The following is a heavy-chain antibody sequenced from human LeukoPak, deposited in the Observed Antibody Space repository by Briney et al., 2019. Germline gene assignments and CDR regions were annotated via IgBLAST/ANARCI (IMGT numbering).Heavy chain of an antibody. D-gene: IGHD2-2*01. V-gene: IGHV4-34*01. CDR3: ARYCSSTSCSPGNWFDP. CDR1: GGSFSGYN. Sequence: PSETLSLTCAVYGGSFSGYNWSWIRQPPGKGLEWIGEINHSGSTNYNPSLKSRVTISVDTSKNQFSLKLSSVTAADTAVYYCARYCSSTSCSPGNWFDPWGQGTLVTVSS. CDR2: INHSGST. J-gene: IGHJ5*02.